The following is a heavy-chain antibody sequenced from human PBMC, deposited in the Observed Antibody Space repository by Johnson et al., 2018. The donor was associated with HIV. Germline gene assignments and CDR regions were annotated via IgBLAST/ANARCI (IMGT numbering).Heavy chain of an antibody. CDR3: AKDKFMFLDNPVDAFDV. CDR2: IQQDGSDT. Sequence: VQLVESGGGLVQPGGSLRLSCAASGFTFSNYWMTWVRQAPGKGLEWVANIQQDGSDTYYVDSVKGRFTISRDNSNNTLYLHMNSLRPDDTGVYYCAKDKFMFLDNPVDAFDVWGQGTMVTFSS. J-gene: IGHJ3*01. CDR1: GFTFSNYW. V-gene: IGHV3-7*01. D-gene: IGHD3/OR15-3a*01.